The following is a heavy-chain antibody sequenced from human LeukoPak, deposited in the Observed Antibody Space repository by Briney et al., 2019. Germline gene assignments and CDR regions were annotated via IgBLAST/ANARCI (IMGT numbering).Heavy chain of an antibody. CDR2: ISAYNGNT. CDR1: GYTFTSYG. Sequence: ASVKVSCKASGYTFTSYGISWVRQAPGQGLERMGWISAYNGNTNYSQKLQGRVTMTTDTSTSTAYMGLRSLRSDDTAVYYCARVWQLVHNWFDPWGQGTLVSVSS. CDR3: ARVWQLVHNWFDP. D-gene: IGHD6-6*01. J-gene: IGHJ5*02. V-gene: IGHV1-18*01.